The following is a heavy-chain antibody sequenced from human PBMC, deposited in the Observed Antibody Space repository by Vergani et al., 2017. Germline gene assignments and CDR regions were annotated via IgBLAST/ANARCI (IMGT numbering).Heavy chain of an antibody. V-gene: IGHV1-69-2*01. Sequence: VRLEQSGAEVKRPGTTVKISCKVSGHTSSDFQIHWVQQGPGRGLEWMGLFDLEDGQSIQTDKFVGRVTMTADKSMDTAYMEITSLISDDTAVYYCAREPPLTGFFDYWGQGTLVTVSS. CDR3: AREPPLTGFFDY. J-gene: IGHJ4*02. CDR2: FDLEDGQS. CDR1: GHTSSDFQ. D-gene: IGHD3-9*01.